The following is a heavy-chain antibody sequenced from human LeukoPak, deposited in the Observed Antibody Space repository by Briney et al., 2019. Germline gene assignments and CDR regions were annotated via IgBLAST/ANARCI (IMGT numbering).Heavy chain of an antibody. CDR2: IYYSGST. J-gene: IGHJ4*02. Sequence: PSETLSLTCNVSGGSISSSTYYWGWIRQPPGKGLEWIGNIYYSGSTYYNPSLKSRLTISVDTSQGQFSLRLSSVTAADTGLYYCTRGSYDVLTGYSTLGEYWDQGALVTVSS. D-gene: IGHD3-9*01. CDR1: GGSISSSTYY. CDR3: TRGSYDVLTGYSTLGEY. V-gene: IGHV4-39*01.